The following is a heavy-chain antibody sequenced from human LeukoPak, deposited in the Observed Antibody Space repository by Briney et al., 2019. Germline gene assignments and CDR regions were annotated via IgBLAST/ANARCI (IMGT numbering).Heavy chain of an antibody. CDR2: IIPIFGTA. CDR3: ASQNRGIDY. Sequence: ASVKVSCKASGGTFSSYAISWVRQAPGQGLEWMGGIIPIFGTANYEQKFQGRVTITADESTSTAYMELSSLRSEDTAVYYCASQNRGIDYWGQGTLSPSPQ. CDR1: GGTFSSYA. D-gene: IGHD3-16*01. V-gene: IGHV1-69*01. J-gene: IGHJ4*02.